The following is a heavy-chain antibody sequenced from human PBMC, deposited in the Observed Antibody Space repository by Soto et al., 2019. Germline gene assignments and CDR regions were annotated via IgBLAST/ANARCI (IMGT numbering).Heavy chain of an antibody. D-gene: IGHD6-13*01. CDR1: GYTFTSYD. J-gene: IGHJ4*02. V-gene: IGHV1-8*01. CDR2: MNPNSGNT. CDR3: ARWAEESCWASSSWPDY. Sequence: ASVKVSCKASGYTFTSYDINWVRQATGQGLEWMGWMNPNSGNTGYAQKFQGRVTMTRNTSISTAYMELSSLRSEDTAVYYCARWAEESCWASSSWPDYWGQGTLVTVSS.